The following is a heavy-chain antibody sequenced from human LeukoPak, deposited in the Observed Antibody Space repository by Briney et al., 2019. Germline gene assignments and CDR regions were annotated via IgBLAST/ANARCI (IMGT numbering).Heavy chain of an antibody. J-gene: IGHJ6*03. CDR2: ISYDGSNK. D-gene: IGHD3-10*01. Sequence: GGSLRLSCAASGFTFSSYAMHWVRQAPGKGLEWVAVISYDGSNKYYADSVKGRFTISRDNSKNTLYLQMNSLRAEDTAVYYCAKGGSGSYYNSDYYYYMDVWGKGTTVTVSS. CDR3: AKGGSGSYYNSDYYYYMDV. V-gene: IGHV3-30-3*01. CDR1: GFTFSSYA.